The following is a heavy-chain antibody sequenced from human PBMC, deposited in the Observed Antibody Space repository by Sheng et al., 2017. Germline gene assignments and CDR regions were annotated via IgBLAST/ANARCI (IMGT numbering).Heavy chain of an antibody. CDR3: ARGHWWLDL. D-gene: IGHD1-1*01. V-gene: IGHV3-7*05. CDR2: INQDGSEE. J-gene: IGHJ5*02. Sequence: EVQLVESGGGLVQPGESLRLSCAASGFRFSNYWMSWVRQAPGKGPEWVANINQDGSEEDYVDSVKGRFTISRDNAKNLLYLQMKSLGAEDTTIYYCARGHWWLDLWGQGILVTVSS. CDR1: GFRFSNYW.